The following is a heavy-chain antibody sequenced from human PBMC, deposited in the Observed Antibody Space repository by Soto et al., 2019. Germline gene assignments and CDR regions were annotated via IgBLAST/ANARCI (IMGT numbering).Heavy chain of an antibody. CDR1: GYSITTGYY. J-gene: IGHJ4*02. CDR3: ARGVNYYDSSGFYPRDY. Sequence: PSETLSLTCAVSGYSITTGYYWGWVRRPPGKGLEWIGSVYHSGRTSYNPSLESRVTISVDTSKNQFSLRLSSVTAADTAVYYYARGVNYYDSSGFYPRDYWGQGILVTVSS. CDR2: VYHSGRT. D-gene: IGHD3-22*01. V-gene: IGHV4-38-2*01.